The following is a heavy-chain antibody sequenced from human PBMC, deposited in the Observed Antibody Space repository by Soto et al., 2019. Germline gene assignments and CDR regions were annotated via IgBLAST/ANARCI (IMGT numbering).Heavy chain of an antibody. CDR1: GDSISSTYW. Sequence: QVRLQESGPGLVKPSGTLSLTCAVSGDSISSTYWWNWVRQPPGKGLEWIGEIYHSGSTNYNPSLKSRVTISIDKSNNQCSLRLNSMTAADTAMYYCARRVNMVLGFDPWGEGTLVTVSS. J-gene: IGHJ5*02. CDR2: IYHSGST. V-gene: IGHV4-4*02. CDR3: ARRVNMVLGFDP. D-gene: IGHD3-10*01.